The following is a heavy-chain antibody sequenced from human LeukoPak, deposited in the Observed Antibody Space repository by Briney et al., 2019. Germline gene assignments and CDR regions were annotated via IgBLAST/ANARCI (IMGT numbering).Heavy chain of an antibody. Sequence: PGGSLRLSGAASGFTVSSKCMSWVRQAPGKGLEWVSIIYTDGSTYYADSVKGRFTISRHNSRNTLYLQMNSLRAEDTAVYYCARFYDSSGSHFDYWGQGTLVTVSS. CDR1: GFTVSSKC. CDR2: IYTDGST. J-gene: IGHJ4*02. D-gene: IGHD3-22*01. V-gene: IGHV3-53*04. CDR3: ARFYDSSGSHFDY.